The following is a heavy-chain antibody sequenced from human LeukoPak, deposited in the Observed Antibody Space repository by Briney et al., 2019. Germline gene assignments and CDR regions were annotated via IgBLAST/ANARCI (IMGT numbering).Heavy chain of an antibody. V-gene: IGHV3-30*04. D-gene: IGHD5-18*01. J-gene: IGHJ6*02. CDR3: AGATYSYGAYYYGMDV. CDR2: ISYDGSNK. Sequence: PGGSLRLSCAASGFTLSSYAMHWVRQAPGKGLEWVAVISYDGSNKYYADSVKGRFTTSRDNSKNTLYLQMNSLRAEDTAVYYCAGATYSYGAYYYGMDVWGQGTTVTVSS. CDR1: GFTLSSYA.